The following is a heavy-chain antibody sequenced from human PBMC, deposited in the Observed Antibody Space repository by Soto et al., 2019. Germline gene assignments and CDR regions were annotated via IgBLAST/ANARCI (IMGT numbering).Heavy chain of an antibody. D-gene: IGHD6-13*01. J-gene: IGHJ1*01. CDR2: ISGSGGST. V-gene: IGHV3-23*01. Sequence: GGSLRLSCAASGFTFSSYAMSWVRQAPGKGLEWVSAISGSGGSTYYADSVKGRFTISRDNSKNTLYLQMNSLRAEDTAVYYCAKSKSSSWYFEYFQHWGQGTLVTVSS. CDR3: AKSKSSSWYFEYFQH. CDR1: GFTFSSYA.